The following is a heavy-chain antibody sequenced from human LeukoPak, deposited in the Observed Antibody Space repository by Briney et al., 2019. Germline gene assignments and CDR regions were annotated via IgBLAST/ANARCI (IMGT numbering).Heavy chain of an antibody. CDR2: ISSSSSTI. J-gene: IGHJ4*02. CDR1: GITFSSYS. Sequence: PGGSLRLSCAASGITFSSYSMNWVRQAPGKGLEWVSYISSSSSTIYYADSVKGRFTISRDNSKNTLYLQMNSLRAEDTAVYYCAKDFYGAFDYWGQGTLVTVSS. CDR3: AKDFYGAFDY. V-gene: IGHV3-48*01. D-gene: IGHD4-17*01.